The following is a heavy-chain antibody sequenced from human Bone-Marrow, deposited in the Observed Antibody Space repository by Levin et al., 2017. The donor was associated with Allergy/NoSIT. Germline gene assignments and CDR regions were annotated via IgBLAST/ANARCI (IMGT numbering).Heavy chain of an antibody. V-gene: IGHV3-21*01. CDR1: GFTFSSYS. D-gene: IGHD2-15*01. J-gene: IGHJ6*03. CDR2: ISSSSSYI. Sequence: GESLKISCAASGFTFSSYSMNWVRQAPGKGLEWVSSISSSSSYIYYADSVKGRFTISRDNAKNSLYLQMNSLRAEDTAVYYCARDRTVVAATVNYYMDVWGKGTTVTVSS. CDR3: ARDRTVVAATVNYYMDV.